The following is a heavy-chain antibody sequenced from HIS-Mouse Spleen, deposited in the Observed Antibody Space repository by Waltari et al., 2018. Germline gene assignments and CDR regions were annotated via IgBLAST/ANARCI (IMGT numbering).Heavy chain of an antibody. D-gene: IGHD6-19*01. Sequence: EVQLLESGGGLVQPGGSLRLSCAASGFTFSSCAMSWVRQAPGKGLEWVSAISGSGGSTYYADSVKGRFTISRDNSKNTLYLQMNSLRAEDTAVYYCAKDSPYSSGWYETLGDAFDIWGQGTMVTVSS. V-gene: IGHV3-23*01. CDR2: ISGSGGST. J-gene: IGHJ3*02. CDR3: AKDSPYSSGWYETLGDAFDI. CDR1: GFTFSSCA.